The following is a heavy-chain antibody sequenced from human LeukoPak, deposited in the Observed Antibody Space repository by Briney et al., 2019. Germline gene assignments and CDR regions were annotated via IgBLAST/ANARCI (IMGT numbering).Heavy chain of an antibody. D-gene: IGHD6-19*01. V-gene: IGHV4-59*08. CDR2: IYYSGST. CDR1: GGSISSYY. CDR3: ARMGSYSSGWYGEYFQH. Sequence: PSETLSLTCTVSGGSISSYYWSWIRQPPGKGLEWVGYIYYSGSTNYNPSLKSRVTISVDTSKNQFSLKLSSVTAADTAVYYCARMGSYSSGWYGEYFQHWGQGTLVTVSS. J-gene: IGHJ1*01.